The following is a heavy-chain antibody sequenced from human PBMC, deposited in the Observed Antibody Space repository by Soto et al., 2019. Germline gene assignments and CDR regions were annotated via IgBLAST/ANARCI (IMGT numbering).Heavy chain of an antibody. V-gene: IGHV1-69*08. CDR1: GGTFSSYT. Sequence: QVQLVQSGAEVKKPGSSVKVSCKASGGTFSSYTISWVRQAPGQGLEWMGRIIPILGIANYAQKFQGRVTXTADXXTXXXXXXXXSLRSEDTAVYYCARDFMVRGVNYFDYWGQGTLVTVSS. CDR2: IIPILGIA. CDR3: ARDFMVRGVNYFDY. D-gene: IGHD3-10*01. J-gene: IGHJ4*02.